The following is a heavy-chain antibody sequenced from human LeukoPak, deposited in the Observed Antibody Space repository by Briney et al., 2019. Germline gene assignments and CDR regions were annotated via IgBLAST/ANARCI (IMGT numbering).Heavy chain of an antibody. J-gene: IGHJ6*02. V-gene: IGHV3-23*01. CDR2: ISGSGGST. Sequence: GGSLRLSCAASGFTFSSYAMSWVRQAPGKGLEWVSAISGSGGSTYYADSVKGRFTISRDNSKNTLYLQMNSLRAEDTAVYYCASHGGSYTYGMDVWGQGTTVTVSS. CDR3: ASHGGSYTYGMDV. D-gene: IGHD1-26*01. CDR1: GFTFSSYA.